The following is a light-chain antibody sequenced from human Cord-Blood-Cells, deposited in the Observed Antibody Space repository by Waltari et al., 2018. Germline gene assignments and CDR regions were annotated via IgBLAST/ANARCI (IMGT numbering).Light chain of an antibody. CDR1: SSDVGGYNY. V-gene: IGLV2-8*01. CDR2: EVS. Sequence: QSALTQPPSASGSPGQSVTISCTGTSSDVGGYNYVSWYQQHPGKAPKLMIYEVSKRPSGVPGRFSGSKSGNTASLTVSGLQAEDEADYCCSSDAGSNNLDVFGTGTKVTVL. J-gene: IGLJ1*01. CDR3: SSDAGSNNLDV.